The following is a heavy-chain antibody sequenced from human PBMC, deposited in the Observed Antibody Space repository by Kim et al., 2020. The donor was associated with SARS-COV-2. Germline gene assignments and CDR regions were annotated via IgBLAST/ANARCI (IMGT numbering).Heavy chain of an antibody. D-gene: IGHD2-21*02. CDR3: TSDLGAYCGGDCYSRG. CDR2: IKSKTNGGTT. CDR1: GFTFSNAW. Sequence: GGSLRLSCAASGFTFSNAWMNWVRQAPGRGLEWVGRIKSKTNGGTTAYGAPVKGRFTISRDDSKNTLYLQMNSLRTEDTAVYYCTSDLGAYCGGDCYSRGWGQGTTVTVS. J-gene: IGHJ6*02. V-gene: IGHV3-15*01.